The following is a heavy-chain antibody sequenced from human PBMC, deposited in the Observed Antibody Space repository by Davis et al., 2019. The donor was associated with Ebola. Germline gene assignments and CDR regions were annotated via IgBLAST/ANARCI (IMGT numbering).Heavy chain of an antibody. CDR1: GFTFSSYA. Sequence: PGGSLRLSCAASGFTFSSYAMHWVRQAPGKGLEWVAAISYDGSNKYYADSVKGRFTIFRDNSKNTLYLQVNSLRAEDTAVYYCARDDSSGYSFDYWGQGTLVTVSS. CDR2: ISYDGSNK. CDR3: ARDDSSGYSFDY. J-gene: IGHJ4*02. V-gene: IGHV3-30-3*01. D-gene: IGHD3-22*01.